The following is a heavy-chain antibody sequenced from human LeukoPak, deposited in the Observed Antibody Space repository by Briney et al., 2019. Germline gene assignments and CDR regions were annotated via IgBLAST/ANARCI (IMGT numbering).Heavy chain of an antibody. CDR1: GGSISSYY. D-gene: IGHD2-2*01. V-gene: IGHV4-59*08. CDR3: ASVGYCSSTSCYPPLGDAFDI. CDR2: IYYSGST. J-gene: IGHJ3*02. Sequence: SETLSLTCTVSGGSISSYYWSWIRQPPGKGLEWIGYIYYSGSTYYNPSLKSRVTISVDTSKNQFSLKLSSVTAADTAVYYCASVGYCSSTSCYPPLGDAFDIWGQGTMVTVSS.